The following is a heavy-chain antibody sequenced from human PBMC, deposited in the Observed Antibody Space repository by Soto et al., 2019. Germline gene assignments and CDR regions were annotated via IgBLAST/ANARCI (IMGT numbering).Heavy chain of an antibody. Sequence: PSETLSLTCTVSGGSISSYYWSWIRQPPGKGLEWIGFIYYSGTTHYSASLRSRVSISVDTSKNQFSLDLSSVTAADTAVYYCATMGTPVTGLYYFDYWGQGTLVTSPQ. J-gene: IGHJ4*02. D-gene: IGHD4-17*01. V-gene: IGHV4-59*08. CDR1: GGSISSYY. CDR3: ATMGTPVTGLYYFDY. CDR2: IYYSGTT.